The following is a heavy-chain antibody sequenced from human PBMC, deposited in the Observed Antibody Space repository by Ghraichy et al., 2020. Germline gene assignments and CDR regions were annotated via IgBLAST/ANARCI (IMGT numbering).Heavy chain of an antibody. V-gene: IGHV3-23*01. D-gene: IGHD2-2*01. CDR1: GITFSSFA. Sequence: GGSLRLSCAASGITFSSFAMSWVRQAPGKGLEWVSAISGSGGSTYYADSVKGRFTISRDNSKNTLYLQINSLRAEDTAVYYCARVLGGSSSCIDYWGQGTLVTVSS. J-gene: IGHJ4*02. CDR3: ARVLGGSSSCIDY. CDR2: ISGSGGST.